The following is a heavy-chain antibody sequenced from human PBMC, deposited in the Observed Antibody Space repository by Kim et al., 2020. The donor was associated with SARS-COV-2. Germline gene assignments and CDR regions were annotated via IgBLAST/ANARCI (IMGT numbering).Heavy chain of an antibody. J-gene: IGHJ4*02. CDR2: ST. CDR3: ARVSSSSYDY. Sequence: STNHNPSLKSRVTISVDTSKNQFSLKLSSVTAADTAVYYCARVSSSSYDYWGQGTLVTVSS. V-gene: IGHV4-34*01. D-gene: IGHD6-6*01.